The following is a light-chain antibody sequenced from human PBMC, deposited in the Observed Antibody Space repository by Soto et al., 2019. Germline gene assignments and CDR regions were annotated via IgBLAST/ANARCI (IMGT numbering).Light chain of an antibody. CDR1: NLGDKY. CDR2: QDS. J-gene: IGLJ2*01. V-gene: IGLV3-1*01. Sequence: SYELTQPPSVSVSPGQTASITGSGDNLGDKYVCWYQQKPVQSPVMVIYQDSERTSGIPERFSGSNSGDAATLAIRGTQAVDEAAYYCQAWHSSPRVVFCGVTDLTVL. CDR3: QAWHSSPRVV.